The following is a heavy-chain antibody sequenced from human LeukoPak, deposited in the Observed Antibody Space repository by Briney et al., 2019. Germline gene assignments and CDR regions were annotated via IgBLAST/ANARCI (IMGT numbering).Heavy chain of an antibody. Sequence: SETLSLTCTVSGGSISSTNWWNWVRQPPGKGLEWIGEIHHSGIANFNPSLRSRVTISVDKSKNHFSLNLNSVTAADAAVYYCARGVIAVAGPIDYWGQGTLVTVSS. V-gene: IGHV4-4*02. CDR3: ARGVIAVAGPIDY. CDR1: GGSISSTNW. J-gene: IGHJ4*02. CDR2: IHHSGIA. D-gene: IGHD6-19*01.